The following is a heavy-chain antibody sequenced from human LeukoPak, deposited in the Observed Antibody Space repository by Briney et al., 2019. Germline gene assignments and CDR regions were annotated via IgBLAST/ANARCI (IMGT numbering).Heavy chain of an antibody. J-gene: IGHJ6*02. CDR2: ISYDGSNK. CDR3: AKVSIAVAQSYYYGMDV. V-gene: IGHV3-30*04. D-gene: IGHD6-19*01. CDR1: GFTFSSYA. Sequence: GRSLRLSCAASGFTFSSYAMHWVRQAPGKGLEWVAVISYDGSNKYYADSVKGRFTISRDSSKNTLYLQMNSLRAEDTAVYYCAKVSIAVAQSYYYGMDVWGQGTTVTVSS.